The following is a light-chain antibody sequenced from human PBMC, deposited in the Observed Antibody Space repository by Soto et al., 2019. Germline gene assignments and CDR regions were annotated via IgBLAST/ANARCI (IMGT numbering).Light chain of an antibody. J-gene: IGKJ1*01. V-gene: IGKV2-30*01. Sequence: DVVLTQSPLSLPVALGQPASISCRSSQSLVFSDGNTYLNWFQQSPGQSPRRLIYKVSNRDSGVPDRFSGSGSGTDFTLKISRVEAEDVGVYYCMQGTRWLWTFDQGTKVEIK. CDR3: MQGTRWLWT. CDR1: QSLVFSDGNTY. CDR2: KVS.